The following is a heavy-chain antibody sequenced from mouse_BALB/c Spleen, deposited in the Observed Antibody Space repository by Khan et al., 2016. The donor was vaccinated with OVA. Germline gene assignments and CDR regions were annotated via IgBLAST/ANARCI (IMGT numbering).Heavy chain of an antibody. CDR3: ASELGRYYALDY. CDR1: GYSITSDYA. CDR2: ISYSGST. Sequence: EVKLEESGPGLVKPSQSLSLTCTVTGYSITSDYAWNWIRQFPGNKLEWMGYISYSGSTTYNPSLKSRISITLDTSKDQFFLQLKSVTSEDTATYYCASELGRYYALDYWGQGTSVTVSS. D-gene: IGHD4-1*01. J-gene: IGHJ4*01. V-gene: IGHV3-2*02.